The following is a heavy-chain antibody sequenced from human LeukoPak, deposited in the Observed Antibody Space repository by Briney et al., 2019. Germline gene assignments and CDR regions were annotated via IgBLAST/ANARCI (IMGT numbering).Heavy chain of an antibody. D-gene: IGHD2-21*01. CDR2: MNPNSGNT. J-gene: IGHJ3*02. V-gene: IGHV1-8*01. CDR1: GYTFTSYD. CDR3: ARGLSLWWFAGETKHHAFDI. Sequence: GASVKVSCKASGYTFTSYDINWVRQATGQGLEWMGWMNPNSGNTGYAQKFQGRVTMTRNTSISTAYMELSSLRSEDTAVYYCARGLSLWWFAGETKHHAFDIWGQGTMVTVSS.